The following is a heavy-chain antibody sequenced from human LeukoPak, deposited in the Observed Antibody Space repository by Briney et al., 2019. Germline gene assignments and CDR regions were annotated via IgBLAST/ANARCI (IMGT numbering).Heavy chain of an antibody. J-gene: IGHJ4*02. CDR2: ISYDGSNK. V-gene: IGHV3-30*18. CDR1: GFTVSSNY. CDR3: AKDHWAMVRGVITYYFDY. D-gene: IGHD3-10*01. Sequence: GGSLRLSCAASGFTVSSNYMSWVRQAPGKGLEWVAVISYDGSNKYYADSVKGRFTISRDNSKNTLYLQMNSLRAEDTAVYYCAKDHWAMVRGVITYYFDYWGQGTLVTVSS.